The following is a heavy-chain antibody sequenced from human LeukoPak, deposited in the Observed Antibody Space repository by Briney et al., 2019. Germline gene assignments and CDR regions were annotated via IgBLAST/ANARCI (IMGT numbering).Heavy chain of an antibody. D-gene: IGHD3-22*01. CDR2: IRYDGSNK. CDR1: GFTFGDHW. V-gene: IGHV3-30*02. Sequence: GGSLRLSCAGSGFTFGDHWMTWVRQAPGKGLEWVAFIRYDGSNKYYADSVKGRFTISRDNSKNTVYLQMNSLRAEDTAVYYCAKAESYYDNSGYYYGEYFQHWGQGTLVTVSS. J-gene: IGHJ1*01. CDR3: AKAESYYDNSGYYYGEYFQH.